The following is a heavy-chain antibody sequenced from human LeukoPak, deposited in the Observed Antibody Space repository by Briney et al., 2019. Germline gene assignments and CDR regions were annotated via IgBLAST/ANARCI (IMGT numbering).Heavy chain of an antibody. CDR2: IYYSGST. V-gene: IGHV4-39*07. CDR1: GGSISSSSYY. Sequence: SETLSLTCTVSGGSISSSSYYWGWIRQPPGKGLEWIGSIYYSGSTYYNPSLKSRVTISVDTSKNQFSLKLSSVTAADTAVYYCARDASAQLDPFDYWGQGTLVTVSS. D-gene: IGHD1-1*01. J-gene: IGHJ4*02. CDR3: ARDASAQLDPFDY.